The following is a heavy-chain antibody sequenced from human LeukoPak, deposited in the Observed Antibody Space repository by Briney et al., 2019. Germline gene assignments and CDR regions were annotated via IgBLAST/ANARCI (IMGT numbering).Heavy chain of an antibody. CDR2: ISAYNGNT. Sequence: GASVKLSCKASGYTFTSYGISWVRQAPGQGHELMGWISAYNGNTNYAQKLQGRVTMTTDTSTSTAYMELRSLRSDDTAVDYCARDLGYSYGTELDYWGQGTLVTVSS. D-gene: IGHD5-18*01. CDR1: GYTFTSYG. V-gene: IGHV1-18*01. CDR3: ARDLGYSYGTELDY. J-gene: IGHJ4*02.